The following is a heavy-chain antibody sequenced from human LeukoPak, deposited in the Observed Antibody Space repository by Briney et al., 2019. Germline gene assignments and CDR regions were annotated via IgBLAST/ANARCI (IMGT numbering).Heavy chain of an antibody. J-gene: IGHJ3*02. CDR2: TYYRSKWYN. V-gene: IGHV6-1*01. CDR3: ARVPYYDFQADAFDI. Sequence: SQTLSLTCAISGDSVSANGAAWNWIRQSPSRGLEWLGRTYYRSKWYNDYAVSVKSRITINPDTSKDQFSLQLNSVTPEDTAVYYCARVPYYDFQADAFDIWGQGTMVTVSS. D-gene: IGHD3-3*01. CDR1: GDSVSANGAA.